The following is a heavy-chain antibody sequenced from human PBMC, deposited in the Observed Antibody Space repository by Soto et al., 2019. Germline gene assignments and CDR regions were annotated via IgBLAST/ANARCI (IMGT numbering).Heavy chain of an antibody. CDR3: ARVSGSVVVVAATVDY. J-gene: IGHJ4*02. V-gene: IGHV4-38-2*01. CDR1: GYSISSGYY. CDR2: IYHSGST. Sequence: SETLSLTCAVSGYSISSGYYWGWTRQPPGKGLEWIGSIYHSGSTYYNPSLKSRVTISVDTSKNQFSLKLSSVTAADTAVYYCARVSGSVVVVAATVDYWGQGTLVTVSS. D-gene: IGHD2-15*01.